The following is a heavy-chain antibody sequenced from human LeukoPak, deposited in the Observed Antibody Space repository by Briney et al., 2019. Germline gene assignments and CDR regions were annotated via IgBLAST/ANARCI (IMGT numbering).Heavy chain of an antibody. CDR1: GFTFSSYW. J-gene: IGHJ3*02. D-gene: IGHD3-22*01. CDR2: IKQDGSEK. Sequence: PGGSLRLSCAASGFTFSSYWMNWVRQAPGRRLEWVANIKQDGSEKYYVASVKGRFTISRDKAKNSLYLQMNSLRAEDTAVYYCARGTYYYDSSGYYLSDEYAFDIWGQGTMVSVSS. V-gene: IGHV3-7*01. CDR3: ARGTYYYDSSGYYLSDEYAFDI.